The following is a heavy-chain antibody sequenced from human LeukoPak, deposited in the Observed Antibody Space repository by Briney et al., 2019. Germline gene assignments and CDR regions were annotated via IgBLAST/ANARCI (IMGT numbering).Heavy chain of an antibody. CDR2: MYYGGST. CDR1: GGSLSSSDYH. CDR3: ARDRGSITMIVDTS. V-gene: IGHV4-39*07. D-gene: IGHD3-22*01. Sequence: KASETLSLTCTVSGGSLSSSDYHWGWIRQPPGKGLEWIGSMYYGGSTYYNPSLKSRVTISVDTSKNQFSLKLSSVTAADTAVYFCARDRGSITMIVDTSWGQGTLVTDSS. J-gene: IGHJ4*02.